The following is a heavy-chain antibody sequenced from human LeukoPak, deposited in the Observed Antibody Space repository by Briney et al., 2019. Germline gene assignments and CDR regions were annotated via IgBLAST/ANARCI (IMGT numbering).Heavy chain of an antibody. J-gene: IGHJ4*02. D-gene: IGHD3-10*01. Sequence: GASVKVSCKASGGTFSSYAISWVRQAPGQGLEWMGRIIPILGIANYAQKFQGRVTITADKSTSTAYMELSSLRSEDTAVYYCAFNYYGSRSYQGPNDYWGQGTLVTVSS. V-gene: IGHV1-69*04. CDR2: IIPILGIA. CDR1: GGTFSSYA. CDR3: AFNYYGSRSYQGPNDY.